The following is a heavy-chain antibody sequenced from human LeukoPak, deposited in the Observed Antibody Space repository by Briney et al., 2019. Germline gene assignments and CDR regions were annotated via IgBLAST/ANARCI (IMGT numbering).Heavy chain of an antibody. J-gene: IGHJ4*02. CDR1: GGSFSGYY. D-gene: IGHD4-17*01. CDR3: ARESGYGDYVWVD. Sequence: SETLFLTCAVYGGSFSGYYWSWIRQPPGEGLEWIGEINHSGSTNYNPSLKSRVTISVDTSKNQFSLKLSSVTAADTAVYYCARESGYGDYVWVDWGQGTLVTVSS. CDR2: INHSGST. V-gene: IGHV4-34*01.